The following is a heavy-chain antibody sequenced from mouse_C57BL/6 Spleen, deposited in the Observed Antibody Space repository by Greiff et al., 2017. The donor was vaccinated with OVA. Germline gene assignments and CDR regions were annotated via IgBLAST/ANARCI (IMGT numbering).Heavy chain of an antibody. CDR2: IYPGSGST. Sequence: QVQLQQPGAELVKPGASVKMSCKASGYTFTSYWITWVKQRPGQGLEWIRDIYPGSGSTNYNEKFKSKATLTVDTSSSTAYMQLSSLTSEDSAVYYCARALYYYGSSYYYFDYWGQGTTLTVSS. J-gene: IGHJ2*01. CDR3: ARALYYYGSSYYYFDY. V-gene: IGHV1-55*01. D-gene: IGHD1-1*01. CDR1: GYTFTSYW.